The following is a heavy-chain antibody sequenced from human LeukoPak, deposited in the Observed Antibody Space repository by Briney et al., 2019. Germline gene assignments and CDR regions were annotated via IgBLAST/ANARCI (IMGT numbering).Heavy chain of an antibody. V-gene: IGHV4-39*07. CDR2: IYYSGST. CDR1: GGSISSGSYY. CDR3: ARASTYYYDSSGYCYAYYFDY. J-gene: IGHJ4*02. Sequence: PSQTLSLTCTVSGGSISSGSYYWGWIRQPPGKGLEWIGSIYYSGSTYYNPSLKSRVTISVDTSKNQFSLKLSSVTAADTAVYYCARASTYYYDSSGYCYAYYFDYGGQGTLVTVSS. D-gene: IGHD3-22*01.